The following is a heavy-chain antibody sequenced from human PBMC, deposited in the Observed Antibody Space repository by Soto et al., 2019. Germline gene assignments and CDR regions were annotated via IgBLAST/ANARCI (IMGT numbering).Heavy chain of an antibody. CDR2: IYYSGST. D-gene: IGHD3-22*01. V-gene: IGHV4-59*01. CDR3: GRGLISGYSLFVVFDI. Sequence: SETLSLTCTVSGGSISSYYWSWIRQPPGKGLEWIGYIYYSGSTNYNPSLKSRVTISVDTSKNQFSLKLSSVTAADTAVYYCGRGLISGYSLFVVFDIGGKGKMAPVSS. J-gene: IGHJ3*02. CDR1: GGSISSYY.